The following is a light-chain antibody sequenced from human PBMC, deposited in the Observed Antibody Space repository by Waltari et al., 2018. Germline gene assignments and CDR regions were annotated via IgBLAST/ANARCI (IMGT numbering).Light chain of an antibody. V-gene: IGKV3-11*01. CDR1: QSIDIY. CDR3: QQRNYWPLT. Sequence: EIVLTQSPATLSLSPGESATLSCRASQSIDIYLAWYQQRPGQAPRLLISDASYRATGIPARFRGSGSGTDFTLTITSLEPEDVAVYYCQQRNYWPLTFGGGTRVEIK. J-gene: IGKJ4*01. CDR2: DAS.